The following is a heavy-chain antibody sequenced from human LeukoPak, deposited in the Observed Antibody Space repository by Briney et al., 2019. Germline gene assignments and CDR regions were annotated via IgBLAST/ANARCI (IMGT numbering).Heavy chain of an antibody. V-gene: IGHV3-30*03. Sequence: GGSLRLSCAASGFTFSSYGMHWVRKAPGKGLEWVAVISYDGSNKYYADSVKGRFTISRDNSKNTLYLQMNSLRAEDTAVYYCASTHPHSYGHYTFDYWGQGTLVTVSS. CDR2: ISYDGSNK. D-gene: IGHD5-18*01. J-gene: IGHJ4*02. CDR1: GFTFSSYG. CDR3: ASTHPHSYGHYTFDY.